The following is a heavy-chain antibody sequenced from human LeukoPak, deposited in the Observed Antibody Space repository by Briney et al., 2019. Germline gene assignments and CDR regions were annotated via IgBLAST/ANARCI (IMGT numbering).Heavy chain of an antibody. Sequence: GGSLRLSCAASGFTFSSYWMHWVRQVPGKGLVWVSRINSDGSSTSYADSVKGRFTISRDNAKNTPYVQMNSLRAEDTAVYYCSTSSGHAFDIWGRGTMVTVSS. J-gene: IGHJ3*02. CDR2: INSDGSST. CDR1: GFTFSSYW. D-gene: IGHD2-2*01. V-gene: IGHV3-74*01. CDR3: STSSGHAFDI.